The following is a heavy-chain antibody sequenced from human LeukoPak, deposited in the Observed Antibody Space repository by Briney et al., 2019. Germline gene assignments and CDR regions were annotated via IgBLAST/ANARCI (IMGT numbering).Heavy chain of an antibody. J-gene: IGHJ6*03. Sequence: GAPVKVSCKASGYTFTGYYMHWVRQAPGQGLEWMGWINPNNGDTHYAQKFQGTVTMTRDTSISTAYMELSSLRSDDTAVYYCARGVAGVHFYYYMDVWGKGTTVTVSS. CDR1: GYTFTGYY. D-gene: IGHD1-14*01. CDR3: ARGVAGVHFYYYMDV. V-gene: IGHV1-2*02. CDR2: INPNNGDT.